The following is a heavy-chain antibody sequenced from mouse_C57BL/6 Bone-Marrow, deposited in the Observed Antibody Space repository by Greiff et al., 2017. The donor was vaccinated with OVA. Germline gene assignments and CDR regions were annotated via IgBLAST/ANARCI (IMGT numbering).Heavy chain of an antibody. Sequence: QVQLQQPGAELVKPGASVTLSCKASGYTFTSYWMHWVKQRPGQGLEWIGMIHPNSGSTNYNEKFKSKATLTVDKSSRTAYMQLSSLTSEDSAVYYCARWGYYDYDGAWFAYWGQGTLVTVSA. D-gene: IGHD2-4*01. V-gene: IGHV1-64*01. CDR1: GYTFTSYW. CDR2: IHPNSGST. CDR3: ARWGYYDYDGAWFAY. J-gene: IGHJ3*01.